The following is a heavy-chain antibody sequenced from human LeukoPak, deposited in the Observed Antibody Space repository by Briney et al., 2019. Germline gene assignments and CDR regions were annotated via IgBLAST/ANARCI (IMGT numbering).Heavy chain of an antibody. CDR3: ARHWRYCSTSCQNWFDP. CDR2: IYPGDSDT. D-gene: IGHD2-2*01. CDR1: GYSFTSYW. J-gene: IGHJ5*02. V-gene: IGHV5-51*01. Sequence: GESLKISCKGSGYSFTSYWIGWVRQMPGKGLEWMGIIYPGDSDTRYSPSFQGQVTISADKSISTAYLQWSSLKASDTAMYYCARHWRYCSTSCQNWFDPWGQGTLVTVSS.